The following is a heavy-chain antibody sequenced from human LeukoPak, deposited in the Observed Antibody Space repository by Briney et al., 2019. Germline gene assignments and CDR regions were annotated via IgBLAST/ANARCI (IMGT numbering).Heavy chain of an antibody. CDR1: GGSISSGSYY. CDR3: ARENWGNFDY. Sequence: PSQTLSLTCTVSGGSISSGSYYWSWIRQPAGKGLEWIGRIYTSGSTNYNPSLKSRVTKSVDTSKNQFSLKLSSVTAADTAVYYCARENWGNFDYWGQGTLVTVSS. J-gene: IGHJ4*02. D-gene: IGHD7-27*01. V-gene: IGHV4-61*02. CDR2: IYTSGST.